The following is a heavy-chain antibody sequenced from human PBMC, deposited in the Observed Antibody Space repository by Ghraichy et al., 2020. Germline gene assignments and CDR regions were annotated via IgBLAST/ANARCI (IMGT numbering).Heavy chain of an antibody. V-gene: IGHV1-69*13. CDR1: GGTFSSYA. J-gene: IGHJ6*02. Sequence: LVKVSCKASGGTFSSYAISWVRQAPGQGLEWMGGILPIFGTANYAQKFQGRVTITADESTSTAYMELSSLRSEDTAVYYCARDLAVAGRIPNYYGMDVWGQGTTVTVSS. D-gene: IGHD6-19*01. CDR2: ILPIFGTA. CDR3: ARDLAVAGRIPNYYGMDV.